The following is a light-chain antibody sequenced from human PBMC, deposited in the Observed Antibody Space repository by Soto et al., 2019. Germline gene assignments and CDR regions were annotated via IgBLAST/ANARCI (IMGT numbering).Light chain of an antibody. V-gene: IGKV3-20*01. CDR3: QQYGSSPKT. CDR1: QSVSRR. J-gene: IGKJ1*01. Sequence: EDVLRESPGTLSLSPGGRATLSCRASQSVSRRLAWYQQRPGQSPRLLISGASMRASGVPVRFSGSGSGTDFTLTISRLEPEDFAVYYCQQYGSSPKTFGQGTMVDIK. CDR2: GAS.